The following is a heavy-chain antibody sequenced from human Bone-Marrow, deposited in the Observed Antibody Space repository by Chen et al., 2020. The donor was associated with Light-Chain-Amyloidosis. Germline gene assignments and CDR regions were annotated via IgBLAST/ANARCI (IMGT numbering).Heavy chain of an antibody. CDR2: INHSGNT. J-gene: IGHJ3*01. V-gene: IGHV4-34*02. CDR1: GGSFSEFS. Sequence: QVQLQQWGAGLLKPSETLSLTCAVYGGSFSEFSWTWIRQPPGKGLEWVGDINHSGNTNYNPSLRSLVSISVDASKNRFSLKLNSVTAADTSVYYCARGGGGITGTTLAYAFDVWGQGAMVTVSS. D-gene: IGHD1-7*01. CDR3: ARGGGGITGTTLAYAFDV.